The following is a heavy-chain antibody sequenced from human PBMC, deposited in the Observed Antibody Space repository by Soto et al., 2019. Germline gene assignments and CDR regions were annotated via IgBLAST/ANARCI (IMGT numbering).Heavy chain of an antibody. J-gene: IGHJ3*02. Sequence: GGSLRLSCAASGFTFSDHYMDWVRQAPGKGLEWVGRTRNKANSYTTEYAASVKGRFTISRDDSKNSLYLQMNSLKTEDTAVYYCARAGDGYNAFDIWGQGTMVTVSS. CDR3: ARAGDGYNAFDI. V-gene: IGHV3-72*01. CDR2: TRNKANSYTT. CDR1: GFTFSDHY. D-gene: IGHD5-12*01.